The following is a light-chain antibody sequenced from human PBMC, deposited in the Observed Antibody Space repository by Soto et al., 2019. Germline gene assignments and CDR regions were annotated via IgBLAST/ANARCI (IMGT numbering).Light chain of an antibody. J-gene: IGKJ3*01. V-gene: IGKV3-20*01. CDR2: GAS. Sequence: EIVLTQSPGTLSLSPGERATLSCRASQSVSSSYLAWYQQKPGQAPRLLIYGASSRATGIPDRFSGSWSGTDFALTISGLEPEDFAGYFCQQYGSSPPVFTFGPGTKVDIK. CDR3: QQYGSSPPVFT. CDR1: QSVSSSY.